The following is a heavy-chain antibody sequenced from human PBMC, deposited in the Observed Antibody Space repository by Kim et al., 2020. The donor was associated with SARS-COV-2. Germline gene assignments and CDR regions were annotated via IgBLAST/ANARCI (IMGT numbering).Heavy chain of an antibody. CDR3: ARDFGGYYGSGSYYPRWSLFDP. CDR2: IYYSGST. D-gene: IGHD3-10*01. J-gene: IGHJ5*02. CDR1: GGSISSYY. V-gene: IGHV4-59*01. Sequence: SETLSLTCTVSGGSISSYYWSWIRQPPGKGLEWIGYIYYSGSTNYNPSLKSRVTISVDTSKNQFSLKLSSVTAADTAVYYCARDFGGYYGSGSYYPRWSLFDPWGQGTLVTVSS.